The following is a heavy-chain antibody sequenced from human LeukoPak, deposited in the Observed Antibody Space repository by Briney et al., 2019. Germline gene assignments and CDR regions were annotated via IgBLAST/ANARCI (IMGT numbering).Heavy chain of an antibody. Sequence: PGGSLRLSCAASGFTFSSYAMHWVRQAPGKGLEWVAFIRYDGSNKYYADSVKGRFTISRDNSKNTLYLQMNSLRAEDTAVYYCAKVAQTPPGYWGQGTLVTVSS. J-gene: IGHJ4*02. CDR1: GFTFSSYA. CDR2: IRYDGSNK. V-gene: IGHV3-30*02. CDR3: AKVAQTPPGY.